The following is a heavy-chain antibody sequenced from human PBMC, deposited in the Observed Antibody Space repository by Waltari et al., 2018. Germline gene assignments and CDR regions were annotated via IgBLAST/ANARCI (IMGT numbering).Heavy chain of an antibody. D-gene: IGHD3-22*01. J-gene: IGHJ6*02. CDR1: GFTFSGYW. CDR2: ISSDGSST. CDR3: ARVATKTYSSPVPGRPYYYGMDV. Sequence: EEQLVESGGGLAQPGESLRLSCAASGFTFSGYWMDWVRQAPGKGLVWVSRISSDGSSTTYADSVKGRFTISRDNAKNTLYVQMNRLRAEDTAVYYCARVATKTYSSPVPGRPYYYGMDVWGQGTTVTVSS. V-gene: IGHV3-74*01.